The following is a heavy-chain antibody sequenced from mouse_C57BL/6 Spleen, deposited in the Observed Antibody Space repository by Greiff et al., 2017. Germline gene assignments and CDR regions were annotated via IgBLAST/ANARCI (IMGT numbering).Heavy chain of an antibody. Sequence: EVKLQQSGAELVRPGASVKLSCTASGFNIKDDYMHWVKQRPEQGLEWIGWIDPENGDTEYASKFQGKATITADTSSNTAYLQLSSLTSEDTAVYYCTTVGSFAYWGQGTLVTVSA. V-gene: IGHV14-4*01. CDR2: IDPENGDT. D-gene: IGHD1-1*02. CDR1: GFNIKDDY. CDR3: TTVGSFAY. J-gene: IGHJ3*01.